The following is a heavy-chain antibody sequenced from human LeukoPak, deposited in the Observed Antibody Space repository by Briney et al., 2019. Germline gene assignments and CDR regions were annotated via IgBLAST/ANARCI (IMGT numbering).Heavy chain of an antibody. V-gene: IGHV4-38-2*02. Sequence: SETLSLTCTVSGYSISSGYYWGWIRQPPGKGLEWIGSIYHSVSTYYNPSLKSRVTISVDTSKNQFSLKLSSVTAADTAVYYCARGTSPTHYCYMDVWGKGTTVTVSS. CDR2: IYHSVST. CDR3: ARGTSPTHYCYMDV. J-gene: IGHJ6*03. CDR1: GYSISSGYY.